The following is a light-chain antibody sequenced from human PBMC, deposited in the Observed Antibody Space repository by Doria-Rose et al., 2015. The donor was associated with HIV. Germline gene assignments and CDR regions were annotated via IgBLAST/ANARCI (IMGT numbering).Light chain of an antibody. V-gene: IGLV6-57*01. CDR3: QSYDTSNVV. CDR1: SGSIASNY. J-gene: IGLJ3*02. CDR2: DDN. Sequence: VSESPGKTVTISCTRSSGSIASNYVQWYQQRPDSSPTTVIFDDNQRPSGVPDRFSGSIDSSSNSASLTIPGLRTEDEADYYCQSYDTSNVVFGGGTKLTVL.